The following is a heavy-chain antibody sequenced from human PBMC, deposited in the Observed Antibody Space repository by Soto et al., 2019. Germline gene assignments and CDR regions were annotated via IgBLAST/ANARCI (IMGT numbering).Heavy chain of an antibody. CDR2: ITPILRAT. V-gene: IGHV1-69*13. Sequence: SVKVSCKASGGTLNNYAISWVRQAPGQGLEWVGGITPILRATKYAQRFQGRVTITADESTSTVHMELSSLRSEDTAVYYCARVYNAGIRYFDSWYFDYWGQGTLVTVS. J-gene: IGHJ4*02. CDR3: ARVYNAGIRYFDSWYFDY. CDR1: GGTLNNYA. D-gene: IGHD3-9*01.